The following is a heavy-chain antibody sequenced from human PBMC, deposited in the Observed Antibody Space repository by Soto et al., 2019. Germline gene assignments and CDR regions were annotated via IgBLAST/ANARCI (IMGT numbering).Heavy chain of an antibody. J-gene: IGHJ4*02. Sequence: SGPTLVNPTQTLTLTCTFSGFSLSTSGMCVSWIRQPPGKALEWLALIDWDDDKYYSTSLKTRLTISKDTSKNQVVLTMTNMDPVDTATHYCARSLCGYSYGPFDYWGQGTLVTVSS. V-gene: IGHV2-70*01. CDR2: IDWDDDK. CDR3: ARSLCGYSYGPFDY. CDR1: GFSLSTSGMC. D-gene: IGHD5-18*01.